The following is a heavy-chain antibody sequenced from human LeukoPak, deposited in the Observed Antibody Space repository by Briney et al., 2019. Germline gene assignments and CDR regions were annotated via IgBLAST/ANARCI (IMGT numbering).Heavy chain of an antibody. CDR3: ARVKRDWNYPYYFGY. Sequence: SETLSLTCTVSGGSISGYYWSWIRQPAGKGLEWIGYIYYSGSTYYNPSLKSRVTISVDTSKNQFSLKLSSVTAADTAVYYCARVKRDWNYPYYFGYWGQGTLVTVSS. CDR1: GGSISGYY. CDR2: IYYSGST. V-gene: IGHV4-59*01. D-gene: IGHD1-7*01. J-gene: IGHJ4*02.